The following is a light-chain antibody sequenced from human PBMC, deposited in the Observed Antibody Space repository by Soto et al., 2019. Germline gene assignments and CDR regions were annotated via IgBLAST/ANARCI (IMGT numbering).Light chain of an antibody. Sequence: AIRMTQSPSSLSASTGDRVTITCRASQGISSYLAWYQQKPGKAPKLLIYAASTLQSGVPSRFSGSGSETDFTLTISCLQSEDFATYYCQQYYSYPPATFGQGTKVEIK. V-gene: IGKV1-8*01. CDR3: QQYYSYPPAT. J-gene: IGKJ1*01. CDR2: AAS. CDR1: QGISSY.